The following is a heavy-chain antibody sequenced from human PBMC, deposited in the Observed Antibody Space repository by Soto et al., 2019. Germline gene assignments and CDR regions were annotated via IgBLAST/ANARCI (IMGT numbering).Heavy chain of an antibody. Sequence: GGSLRLSCASSGFPFSSYVMNLVRQAPGKGLEWVSGISGSGGTTYYADSVKGRFTISRDNSKDTLYLQMNSLRAADTAVYYCAKVIGGAGTDFWGQGTLVTVSS. CDR3: AKVIGGAGTDF. J-gene: IGHJ4*02. V-gene: IGHV3-23*01. CDR1: GFPFSSYV. D-gene: IGHD6-13*01. CDR2: ISGSGGTT.